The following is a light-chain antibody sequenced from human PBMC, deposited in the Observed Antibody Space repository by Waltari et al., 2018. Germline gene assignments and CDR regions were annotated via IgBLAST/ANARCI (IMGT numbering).Light chain of an antibody. Sequence: DILMTQSPSTLSASVGDRVTITCRASQSIGRWLAWYQQKPGKATKLLIYKASSLQSGVLSRFRGSGSGTEFTLTISSLQPDDFATYYCQLYNSYWTFGQGTKVEVK. V-gene: IGKV1-5*03. J-gene: IGKJ1*01. CDR1: QSIGRW. CDR3: QLYNSYWT. CDR2: KAS.